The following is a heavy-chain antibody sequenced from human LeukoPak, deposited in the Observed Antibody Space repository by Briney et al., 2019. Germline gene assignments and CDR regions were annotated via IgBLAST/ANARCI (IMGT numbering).Heavy chain of an antibody. V-gene: IGHV4-59*08. CDR3: ARQGGYSYGFWYFDY. CDR1: GGSISSYY. D-gene: IGHD5-18*01. Sequence: SETLSLTCTVSGGSISSYYWSWIRQPPGKGLEWIGYIYYSGSTNYNPSLKSRVTISVDTSKNQFSLKLSSVTAADTAVYYCARQGGYSYGFWYFDYWGQGTLVTVSS. J-gene: IGHJ4*02. CDR2: IYYSGST.